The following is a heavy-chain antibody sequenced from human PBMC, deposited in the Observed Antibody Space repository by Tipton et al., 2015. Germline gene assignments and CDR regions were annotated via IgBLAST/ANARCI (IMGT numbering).Heavy chain of an antibody. CDR2: ISHSGNT. Sequence: TLSLTCAVSAYSISSDYYWGWIRQPPGKGLEWIGSISHSGNTYYNPSLKSRVTMSRDTSKSQFSLRLSSVTAADMAVYYCARSKFGEFFLVAFDIWGQGTMVTVSS. CDR3: ARSKFGEFFLVAFDI. CDR1: AYSISSDYY. D-gene: IGHD3-10*01. V-gene: IGHV4-38-2*01. J-gene: IGHJ3*02.